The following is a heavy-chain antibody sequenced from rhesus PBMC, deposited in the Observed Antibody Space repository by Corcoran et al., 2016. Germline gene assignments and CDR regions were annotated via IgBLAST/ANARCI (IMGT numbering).Heavy chain of an antibody. D-gene: IGHD6-25*01. J-gene: IGHJ4*01. CDR1: GYSISSGYY. CDR3: ARLRSGSSPDY. Sequence: QVQLQESGPGLVKPSETLSLTCAVSGYSISSGYYWGWIRQPPGKGLEYIVYISGSSGSTYYNPSLKSRVTISKDTSKNQFSLELSSVTAADTAVYYCARLRSGSSPDYWGQGVLVTVSS. CDR2: ISGSSGST. V-gene: IGHV4-99*01.